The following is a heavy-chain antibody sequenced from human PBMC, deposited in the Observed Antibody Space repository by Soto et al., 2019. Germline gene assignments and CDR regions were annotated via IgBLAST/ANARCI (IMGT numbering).Heavy chain of an antibody. J-gene: IGHJ3*02. D-gene: IGHD3-10*01. Sequence: GGSLRLSCAASGFPFDDYSMNWVRQVPGKGLEWVSLICWDGSDTYYADSVKGRFTISRDNSKNTLYLQMNSLRAVDTAVYYCAKDLTITLDAFDIWGQGTMVTVSS. CDR2: ICWDGSDT. CDR3: AKDLTITLDAFDI. V-gene: IGHV3-43*01. CDR1: GFPFDDYS.